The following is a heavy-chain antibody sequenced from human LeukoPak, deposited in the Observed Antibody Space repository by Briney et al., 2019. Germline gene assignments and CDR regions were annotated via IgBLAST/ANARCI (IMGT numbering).Heavy chain of an antibody. Sequence: GASVKVSCKASGFTFTSSAVQWVRQARGQRLEWIGWIVVGSGNTNYAQKFQERVTTTRDMSTSTAYMELSSLRSEDTAVYYCAAVRGGGRAFDIWGQGTMVTVSS. CDR2: IVVGSGNT. CDR3: AAVRGGGRAFDI. CDR1: GFTFTSSA. J-gene: IGHJ3*02. V-gene: IGHV1-58*01. D-gene: IGHD3-16*01.